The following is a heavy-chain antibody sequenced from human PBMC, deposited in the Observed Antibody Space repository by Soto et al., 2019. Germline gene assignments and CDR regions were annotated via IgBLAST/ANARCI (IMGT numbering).Heavy chain of an antibody. CDR3: ARRDGSGSYAFDI. Sequence: GEALKISCKGSGYSFTSYWIGWGRQMPGKGLGWVGINYPSGYDTRYSPSFQGQVTISAAKSISTASQQWSSLKASDTAVYYCARRDGSGSYAFDIWGQGTMVTVSS. CDR1: GYSFTSYW. D-gene: IGHD3-10*01. J-gene: IGHJ3*02. V-gene: IGHV5-51*01. CDR2: NYPSGYDT.